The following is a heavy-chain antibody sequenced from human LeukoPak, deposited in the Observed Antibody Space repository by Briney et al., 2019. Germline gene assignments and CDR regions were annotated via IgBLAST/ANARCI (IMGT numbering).Heavy chain of an antibody. CDR2: INPNSGGT. J-gene: IGHJ4*02. V-gene: IGHV1-2*02. CDR3: ARDGTSVMVDFDY. CDR1: GYTFTDYY. Sequence: ASVKVSCKASGYTFTDYYLYWVRQAPGQGLEWMGWINPNSGGTHYAQKFQGRVTMTRDTSISTAYMELSRLRSDDTAVYYCARDGTSVMVDFDYWGQGTLVTVSS. D-gene: IGHD5-18*01.